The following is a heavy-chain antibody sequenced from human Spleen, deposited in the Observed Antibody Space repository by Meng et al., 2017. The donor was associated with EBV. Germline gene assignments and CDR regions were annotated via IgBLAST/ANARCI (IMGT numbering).Heavy chain of an antibody. CDR3: AREMKTAAVFDP. J-gene: IGHJ5*02. D-gene: IGHD6-13*01. Sequence: HLQLQESGPGLVRPSEALSLTCSVSDDYVSSSKYYWGWLRQPPGKRLEWIGSIYYSGSTYYNPSFKSRVTISVDTFKNQFSLKLSSVTAADTALYYCAREMKTAAVFDPWGQGSLVTVSS. CDR2: IYYSGST. V-gene: IGHV4-39*07. CDR1: DDYVSSSKYY.